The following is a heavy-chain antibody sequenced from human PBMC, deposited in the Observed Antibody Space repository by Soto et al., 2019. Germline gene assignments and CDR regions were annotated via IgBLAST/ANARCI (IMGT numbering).Heavy chain of an antibody. D-gene: IGHD6-19*01. CDR2: ISGSGGST. J-gene: IGHJ4*02. V-gene: IGHV3-23*01. Sequence: GGSLRLSCAASGVTFSSYAMSWVRQAPGKGLEWVSAISGSGGSTYYADSVKGRFTISRDNSKNTLYLQMNSLRAEDTAVYYCAKVQYSSGWPYYFDYRGQGTLVTVSS. CDR3: AKVQYSSGWPYYFDY. CDR1: GVTFSSYA.